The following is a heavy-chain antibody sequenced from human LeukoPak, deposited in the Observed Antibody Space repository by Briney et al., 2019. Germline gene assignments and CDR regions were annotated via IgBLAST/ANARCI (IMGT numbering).Heavy chain of an antibody. CDR3: ASPDLGNYSNSPQGYGMDV. J-gene: IGHJ6*02. D-gene: IGHD4-11*01. Sequence: SVKVSCKASGGTFSSYTISWVRQAPGQGLEWMGRIIPILGIANYAQKFQGRVTITADKSTSTAYMELSSLRSEDTAVYYCASPDLGNYSNSPQGYGMDVWGQGTTVTVSS. V-gene: IGHV1-69*02. CDR1: GGTFSSYT. CDR2: IIPILGIA.